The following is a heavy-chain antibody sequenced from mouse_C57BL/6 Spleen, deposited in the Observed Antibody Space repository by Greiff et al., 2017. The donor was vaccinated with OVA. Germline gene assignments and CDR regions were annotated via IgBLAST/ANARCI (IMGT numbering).Heavy chain of an antibody. CDR2: IYPGSGST. V-gene: IGHV1-55*01. J-gene: IGHJ4*01. D-gene: IGHD1-1*01. CDR3: ARRGTTVVAPMDY. CDR1: GYTFTSYW. Sequence: QVQLKQPGAELVKPGASVKMSCKASGYTFTSYWITWVKQRPGQGLEWIGDIYPGSGSTNYNEKFKSKATLTVDTSSSTAYMQLSSLTSEDSAVYYCARRGTTVVAPMDYWGQGTSVTVSS.